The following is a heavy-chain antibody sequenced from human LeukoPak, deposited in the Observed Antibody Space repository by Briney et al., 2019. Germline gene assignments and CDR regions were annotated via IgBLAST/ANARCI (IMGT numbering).Heavy chain of an antibody. Sequence: GGSLRLSCAASGFTFSSYAMHWVRQAPGKGLEWVAVISYDGSNKYYSDSVKGRFTISRDNSKNTLYLQMNSLRAEDTAVYYCARDGRGEDIVATITFDYWGQGTLVTVSS. V-gene: IGHV3-30*04. J-gene: IGHJ4*02. CDR3: ARDGRGEDIVATITFDY. CDR2: ISYDGSNK. CDR1: GFTFSSYA. D-gene: IGHD5-12*01.